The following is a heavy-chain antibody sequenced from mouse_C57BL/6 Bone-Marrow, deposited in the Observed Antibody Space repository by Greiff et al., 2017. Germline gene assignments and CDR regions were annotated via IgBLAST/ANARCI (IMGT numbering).Heavy chain of an antibody. CDR2: IYPGDGGT. CDR1: GYTFTSYD. D-gene: IGHD1-1*01. CDR3: ARSRFYYYGSPWFAY. Sequence: VQLQESGPELVKPGASVKLSCKASGYTFTSYDINWVKQRPGQGLEWIGWIYPGDGGTKYNEKFKGKATLTVDTSSSTAYMELHSLTSEDSSVYFCARSRFYYYGSPWFAYWGQGTLVTVSA. J-gene: IGHJ3*01. V-gene: IGHV1-85*01.